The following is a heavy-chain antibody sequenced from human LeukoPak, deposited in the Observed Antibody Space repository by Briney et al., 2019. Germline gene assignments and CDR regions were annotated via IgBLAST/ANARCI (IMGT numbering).Heavy chain of an antibody. D-gene: IGHD6-13*01. CDR1: DGSISGSNYF. V-gene: IGHV4-39*01. CDR2: ISYSGTT. CDR3: ARSTAAAGPTHNWFAP. Sequence: SETLSLTCTVSDGSISGSNYFWGWIRQPPGKGLEWIGSISYSGTTYYNPSLKSRVTISVDTSKNQFSLKLTSLTAADTAVYYCARSTAAAGPTHNWFAPWGQGTLVTVSS. J-gene: IGHJ5*02.